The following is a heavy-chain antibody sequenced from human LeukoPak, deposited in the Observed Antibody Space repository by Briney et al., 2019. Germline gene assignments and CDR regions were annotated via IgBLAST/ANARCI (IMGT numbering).Heavy chain of an antibody. J-gene: IGHJ4*02. CDR2: IYYSGSN. V-gene: IGHV4-39*01. D-gene: IGHD4-17*01. Sequence: KTSETLSLTCTVSGGSISSSGYYWGWIRQPPGKGLEWIGSIYYSGSNYYNPSLKSRVTISMDTPKNQLSLKVTSVTAADTAVYYCARHGIGDLRLFDYWGQGTLVTVSS. CDR3: ARHGIGDLRLFDY. CDR1: GGSISSSGYY.